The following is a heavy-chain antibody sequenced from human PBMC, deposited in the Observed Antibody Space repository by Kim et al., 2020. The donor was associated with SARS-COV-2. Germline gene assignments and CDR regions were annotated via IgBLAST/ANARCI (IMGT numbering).Heavy chain of an antibody. D-gene: IGHD5-12*01. Sequence: GGSLRLSCTASGFNINSYWIHWVRQAPGKGLVWVSRINSAGGDIRYADSVDGRLTISRDYAKNTVFLQMNSLRVEDTAVYYCVRDPLAKDGFDIWGQGTMVTVSS. CDR2: INSAGGDI. CDR3: VRDPLAKDGFDI. V-gene: IGHV3-74*01. J-gene: IGHJ3*02. CDR1: GFNINSYW.